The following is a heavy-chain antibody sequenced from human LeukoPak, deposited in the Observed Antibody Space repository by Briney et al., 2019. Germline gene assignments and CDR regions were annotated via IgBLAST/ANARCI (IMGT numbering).Heavy chain of an antibody. CDR1: GFTFSSYS. CDR3: ARDWGVVPAAPTVLSDY. Sequence: PGGSLRLSCAASGFTFSSYSMNWVRQAPGKGLEWVSSISSSSSYIYYADSVKGRFTISRDNAKNSLYLQMNSLRAEDTAVYYCARDWGVVPAAPTVLSDYWGQGTLVTVSS. D-gene: IGHD2-2*01. V-gene: IGHV3-21*01. CDR2: ISSSSSYI. J-gene: IGHJ4*02.